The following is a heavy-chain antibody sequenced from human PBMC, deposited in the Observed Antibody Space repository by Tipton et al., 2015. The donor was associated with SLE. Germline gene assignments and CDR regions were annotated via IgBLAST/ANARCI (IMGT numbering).Heavy chain of an antibody. Sequence: TLSLTCTVSGDSISGHYRSWIRQPPGKGLEWIGYIYDSGSTSYNPSLKSRVTISEDTSKRQFSLKLSSVTAADTAVYYCASGSLTRHASFDIWGPGTEVAVSS. CDR3: ASGSLTRHASFDI. V-gene: IGHV4-59*08. J-gene: IGHJ3*02. CDR2: IYDSGST. D-gene: IGHD3-10*01. CDR1: GDSISGHY.